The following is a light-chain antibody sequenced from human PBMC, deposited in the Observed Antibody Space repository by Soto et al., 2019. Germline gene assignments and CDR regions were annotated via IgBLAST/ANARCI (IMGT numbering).Light chain of an antibody. Sequence: DIKMTQSPSTLSASVGDRVTITCRASQSISSWLAWYQQKPGKAPKLLIYDASSLESGVPSSFSGSGSGTEFTLTISSLQPDDFATYYCQQYNSYSDTFGQGTKLEIK. CDR2: DAS. CDR3: QQYNSYSDT. V-gene: IGKV1-5*01. CDR1: QSISSW. J-gene: IGKJ2*01.